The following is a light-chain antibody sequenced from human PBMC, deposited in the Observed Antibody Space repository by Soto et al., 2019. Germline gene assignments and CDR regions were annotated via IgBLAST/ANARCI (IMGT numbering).Light chain of an antibody. CDR3: SSYTSSSTLYV. CDR2: EVS. V-gene: IGLV2-14*01. CDR1: SSDVGGYNY. J-gene: IGLJ1*01. Sequence: QSVLTQPASVSGSPGQSITMSCTGTSSDVGGYNYVSWYQQHPGKAPKLMISEVSNRPSGVSNRFSGSKSGNTASLTISGLQAEDEADYYCSSYTSSSTLYVFGTGTKVTVL.